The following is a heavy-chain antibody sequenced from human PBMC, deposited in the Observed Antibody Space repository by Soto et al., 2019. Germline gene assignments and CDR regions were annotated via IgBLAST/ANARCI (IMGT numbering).Heavy chain of an antibody. Sequence: EVRLVESGGGLVRPGGSLRLSCAGSGFTLSSHAMHWVRQAPGKGLEWVSSIDASGTHIFYADSVQGRFIISRDNAKNSLYLQMTSLRVEDTATYYCARFTIYPDYWGQGTLVTVSS. D-gene: IGHD3-3*01. CDR3: ARFTIYPDY. CDR2: IDASGTHI. CDR1: GFTLSSHA. V-gene: IGHV3-21*01. J-gene: IGHJ4*02.